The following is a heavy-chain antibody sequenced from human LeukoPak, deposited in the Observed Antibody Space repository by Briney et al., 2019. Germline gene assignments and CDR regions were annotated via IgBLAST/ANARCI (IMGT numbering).Heavy chain of an antibody. CDR3: ARVVVVAARAGWFDP. V-gene: IGHV4-59*01. CDR1: GGSITSYH. D-gene: IGHD2-15*01. J-gene: IGHJ5*02. CDR2: IYYSGST. Sequence: PSETLSLTCTISGGSITSYHWSWIRQPPGKGLEWIGYIYYSGSTNYNPSLKSRVTISVDTSKNQFSLNLSSVTAADTAVYYCARVVVVAARAGWFDPWGQGTLVTVSS.